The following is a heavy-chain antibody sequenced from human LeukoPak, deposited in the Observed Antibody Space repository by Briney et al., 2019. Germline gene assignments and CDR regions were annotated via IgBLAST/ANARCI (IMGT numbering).Heavy chain of an antibody. Sequence: GGSLRLSCAASGFTFSTYPMSWVRQSPGKGLEWVSSMSGSGSSTYYEDSVNGRFTISRDNSKTPLYLKMNSLRADGTAVYYCAKDRDGAARYYTNFDYWGQGTLVTVSS. CDR3: AKDRDGAARYYTNFDY. V-gene: IGHV3-23*01. D-gene: IGHD3-10*01. CDR1: GFTFSTYP. J-gene: IGHJ4*02. CDR2: MSGSGSST.